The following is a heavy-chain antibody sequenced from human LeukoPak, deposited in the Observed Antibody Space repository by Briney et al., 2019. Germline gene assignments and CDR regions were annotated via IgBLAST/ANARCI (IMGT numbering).Heavy chain of an antibody. V-gene: IGHV3-23*01. CDR2: ISGSGGST. D-gene: IGHD5-18*01. CDR3: ARAQYSYGFNAFDI. CDR1: RFTLSNYD. J-gene: IGHJ3*02. Sequence: GGSLRLSCAASRFTLSNYDMRWVRQAPGKGLEWVSAISGSGGSTFYADSVKGRFTISRDNAKNSLYLQMNSLRAEDTAVYYCARAQYSYGFNAFDIWGQGTMVTVSS.